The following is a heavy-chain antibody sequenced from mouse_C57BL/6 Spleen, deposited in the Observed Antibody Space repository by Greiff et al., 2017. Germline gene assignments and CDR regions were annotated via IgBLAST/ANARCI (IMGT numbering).Heavy chain of an antibody. Sequence: VQLQQPGAELVMPGASVKLSCKASGYTFTSYWMHWVKQRPGQGLEWIGEIDPSDSYTNYNQKFKGKSTFTVDKSSSTAYMQLSSLTSEDSAVYYCARVGYSNYDAMDYWGQGTSVTVSS. D-gene: IGHD2-5*01. CDR1: GYTFTSYW. J-gene: IGHJ4*01. V-gene: IGHV1-69*01. CDR2: IDPSDSYT. CDR3: ARVGYSNYDAMDY.